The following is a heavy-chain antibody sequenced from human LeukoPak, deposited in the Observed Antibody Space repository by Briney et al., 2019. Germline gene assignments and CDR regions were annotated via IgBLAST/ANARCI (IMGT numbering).Heavy chain of an antibody. CDR2: IYHSGST. CDR1: GYSISSGYH. Sequence: SETLSLTCTVSGYSISSGYHWGWIRQPPGKGLEWIGSIYHSGSTYYNPSLKSRVTISVDTSKNQFSLKLSSVTAADTAVYYCASSSVTTTKGPFYYMDVWGKGTTVTISS. J-gene: IGHJ6*03. CDR3: ASSSVTTTKGPFYYMDV. V-gene: IGHV4-38-2*02. D-gene: IGHD4-17*01.